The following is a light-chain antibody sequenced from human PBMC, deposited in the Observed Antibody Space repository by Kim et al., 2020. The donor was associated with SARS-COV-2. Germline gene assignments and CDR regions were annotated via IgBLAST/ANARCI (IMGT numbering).Light chain of an antibody. Sequence: ASPGERGTLSCRASQSLNSNLAWYQQKPGQAPRLLIYGASIRVTGIPDRVSGSGSGTEFTLTISSLQSEEFAVYYCQQYHKWPLTFGGGTKVDIK. V-gene: IGKV3-15*01. CDR3: QQYHKWPLT. CDR1: QSLNSN. J-gene: IGKJ4*01. CDR2: GAS.